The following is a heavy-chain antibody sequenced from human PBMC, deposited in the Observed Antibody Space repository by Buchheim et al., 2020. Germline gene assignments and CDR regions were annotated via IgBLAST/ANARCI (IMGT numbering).Heavy chain of an antibody. D-gene: IGHD3-22*01. Sequence: QVQLVESGGGVVQPGRSLRLSCAASGFTFSSYAMHWVRQAPGKGLEWVAVISYDGSNKYYADSVKGRFTISRDNSKNTLYLQMNSLRAEDTAVYYGARDREIVVVITYYFDYWGQGTL. CDR2: ISYDGSNK. J-gene: IGHJ4*02. CDR3: ARDREIVVVITYYFDY. CDR1: GFTFSSYA. V-gene: IGHV3-30*04.